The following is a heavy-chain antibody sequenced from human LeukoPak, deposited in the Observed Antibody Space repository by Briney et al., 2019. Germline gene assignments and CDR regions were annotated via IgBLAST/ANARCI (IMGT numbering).Heavy chain of an antibody. Sequence: ASVKVSCKASGYTFTNYYMHWVRQAPGQGLEWMGVIDPSAGSTTYAQKFQGRVTMTRDAATSTVYMELSSLRSDDTAVYYCARAHYASSNIKVPFDVWGKGTTVTVSS. CDR2: IDPSAGST. J-gene: IGHJ6*04. CDR3: ARAHYASSNIKVPFDV. V-gene: IGHV1-46*01. D-gene: IGHD3-22*01. CDR1: GYTFTNYY.